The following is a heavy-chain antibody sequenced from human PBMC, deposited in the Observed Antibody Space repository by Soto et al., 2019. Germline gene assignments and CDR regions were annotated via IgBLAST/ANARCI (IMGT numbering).Heavy chain of an antibody. Sequence: KTSETLSLTCSVSGGSVSSGSYYWSWIRQPPGKGLEWIGYIYNSGSTNKNPALKSRVTISGDTSKNQFSLKLSSVTAADTAVYYCARDGPSGSYSAWGQGTLVTVSS. CDR3: ARDGPSGSYSA. CDR2: IYNSGST. V-gene: IGHV4-61*01. CDR1: GGSVSSGSYY. J-gene: IGHJ4*02. D-gene: IGHD1-26*01.